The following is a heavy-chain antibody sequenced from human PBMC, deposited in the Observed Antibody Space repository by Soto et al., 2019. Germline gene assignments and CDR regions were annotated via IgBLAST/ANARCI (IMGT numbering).Heavy chain of an antibody. V-gene: IGHV3-23*01. CDR1: GFTFSSYA. CDR2: ISGSGGST. Sequence: PGGSLRLSCAASGFTFSSYAMSWVRQAPGKGLEWVSAISGSGGSTYYADSVKGRFTISRDNSKNTLYLQMNSLRAEDTAVYYCAKGYGSGSYYYYYGMDVWGQGTTVTVSS. D-gene: IGHD3-10*01. J-gene: IGHJ6*02. CDR3: AKGYGSGSYYYYYGMDV.